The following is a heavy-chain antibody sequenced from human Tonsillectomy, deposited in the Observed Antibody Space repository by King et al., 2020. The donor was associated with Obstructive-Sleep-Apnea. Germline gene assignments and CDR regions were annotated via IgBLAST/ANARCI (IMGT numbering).Heavy chain of an antibody. Sequence: VQLVESGGGVVQPGGSLRLSCAASGFTFSTYGMHWVRQAPGKGLEWVALIWPDGSNKYYADSVKGRFTITSDNSKNTQYLQMNNLRAEDTVVYYCARDSWFSVSKQGGIDYWGQGTLVTVSS. D-gene: IGHD1-26*01. V-gene: IGHV3-33*01. CDR2: IWPDGSNK. CDR3: ARDSWFSVSKQGGIDY. CDR1: GFTFSTYG. J-gene: IGHJ4*02.